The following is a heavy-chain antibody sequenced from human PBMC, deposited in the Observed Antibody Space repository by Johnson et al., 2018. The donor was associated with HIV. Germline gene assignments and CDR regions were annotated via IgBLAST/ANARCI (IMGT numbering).Heavy chain of an antibody. CDR1: GFTFDDYA. V-gene: IGHV3-9*01. CDR2: ISWNSGSI. D-gene: IGHD3-22*01. Sequence: VQLVESGGGLVKPGGSLRLSCAASGFTFDDYAMHWVRQAPGKGLEWVSGISWNSGSIGYADSVKGRFTISRDNAKKSLYLQMKSLRAEDTAVYYCAKDQGITMIVVVAGAFDIWGQGTMVTVSS. J-gene: IGHJ3*02. CDR3: AKDQGITMIVVVAGAFDI.